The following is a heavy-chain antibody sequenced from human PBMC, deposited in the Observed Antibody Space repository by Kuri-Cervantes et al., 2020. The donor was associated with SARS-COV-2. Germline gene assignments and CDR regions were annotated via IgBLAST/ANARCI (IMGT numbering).Heavy chain of an antibody. Sequence: GESLKISCAASGFTFSSYSMNWVRQAPGKGLEWVSYISSSSSTIYYADSVKGRFTISRDNAKNSLYLQINSLRDEDTAVYYCARGRQQLPWNFDYWGQGILVTVSS. CDR2: ISSSSSTI. V-gene: IGHV3-48*02. CDR3: ARGRQQLPWNFDY. J-gene: IGHJ4*02. CDR1: GFTFSSYS. D-gene: IGHD6-13*01.